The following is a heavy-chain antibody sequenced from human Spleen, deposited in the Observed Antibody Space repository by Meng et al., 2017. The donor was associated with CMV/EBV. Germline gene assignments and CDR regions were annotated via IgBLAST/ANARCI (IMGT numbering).Heavy chain of an antibody. J-gene: IGHJ5*02. V-gene: IGHV1-2*02. CDR3: ARSFPHYSQNWFDP. CDR1: GYTFTGYH. Sequence: ASVKVSCKASGYTFTGYHMHWVRQAPGQGLEWMGWINPDSGGTNYAQKFQGRVTMTRDTSISTAYMELSRLRSDDTAVYYCARSFPHYSQNWFDPWGQGTLVTVSS. CDR2: INPDSGGT. D-gene: IGHD4-11*01.